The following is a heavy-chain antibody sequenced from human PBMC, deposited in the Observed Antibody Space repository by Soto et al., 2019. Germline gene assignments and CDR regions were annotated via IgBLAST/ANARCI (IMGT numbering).Heavy chain of an antibody. Sequence: QVQLQESGPGLVKPSGTLSLTCAVSGGSISSSNWWSWVRQPPGKGLEWIGEIYHSGSTNYNPSLKSRVTISVDKSKNQFSLKLSSVTAADTAAYYRARDPSRAARDDAFDIWGQGTMVTVSS. CDR3: ARDPSRAARDDAFDI. V-gene: IGHV4-4*02. J-gene: IGHJ3*02. CDR2: IYHSGST. D-gene: IGHD2-15*01. CDR1: GGSISSSNW.